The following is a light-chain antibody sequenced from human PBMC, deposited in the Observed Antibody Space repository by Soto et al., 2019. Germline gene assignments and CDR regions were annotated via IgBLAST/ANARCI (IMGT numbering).Light chain of an antibody. CDR2: DAS. J-gene: IGKJ5*01. V-gene: IGKV3-20*01. CDR3: QQYGTSPIT. CDR1: QSVSSSS. Sequence: EIVMTQSPATLSVSPWERATLSCRASQSVSSSSLAWYQQKPGQAPRLLIYDASSRATGIPDRFSGSGSGADFTLTISRLEPEDFAVYSCQQYGTSPITFGQGTRLEIK.